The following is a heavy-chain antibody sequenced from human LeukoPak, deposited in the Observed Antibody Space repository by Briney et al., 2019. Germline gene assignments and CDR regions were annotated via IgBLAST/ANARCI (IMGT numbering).Heavy chain of an antibody. CDR2: ISYDGSNK. D-gene: IGHD1-26*01. V-gene: IGHV3-30*04. CDR1: GFTFSSCA. Sequence: GGSLRLSCAASGFTFSSCAMHWVRQAPGKGLEWVAVISYDGSNKYYADSVKGRFTISRDNSKNTLYLQMNSLRAEDTAVYYCAKGLSGSYENFDYWGQGTLVTVSS. J-gene: IGHJ4*02. CDR3: AKGLSGSYENFDY.